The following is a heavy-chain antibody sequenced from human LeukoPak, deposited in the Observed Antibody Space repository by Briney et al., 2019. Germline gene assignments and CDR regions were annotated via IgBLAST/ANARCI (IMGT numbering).Heavy chain of an antibody. CDR2: ISGSGGST. CDR3: AKSRRELLWFGELLGGWDY. V-gene: IGHV3-23*01. D-gene: IGHD3-10*01. CDR1: GFTFSSYA. J-gene: IGHJ4*02. Sequence: RPGGSLRLSCAASGFTFSSYAMSWVRQAPGKGLEWVSAISGSGGSTYYADSVKGRLTISKDNSENTLYLQMNSLRAEDTAVYYCAKSRRELLWFGELLGGWDYWGQGTLVTVSS.